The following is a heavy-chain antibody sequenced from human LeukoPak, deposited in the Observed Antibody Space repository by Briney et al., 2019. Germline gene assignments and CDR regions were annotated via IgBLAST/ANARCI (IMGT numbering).Heavy chain of an antibody. CDR2: IYASDSDI. CDR3: ARCKAVAGTINAFDI. Sequence: GESLKISCKGSGYSFTNYWIGWVRQMPGKGLEWMGIIYASDSDIRYSPSFQGQVTISTDKSITTAYLQWSSLKASDTAMYYCARCKAVAGTINAFDIWGQGTMVTVSS. J-gene: IGHJ3*02. V-gene: IGHV5-51*01. D-gene: IGHD6-19*01. CDR1: GYSFTNYW.